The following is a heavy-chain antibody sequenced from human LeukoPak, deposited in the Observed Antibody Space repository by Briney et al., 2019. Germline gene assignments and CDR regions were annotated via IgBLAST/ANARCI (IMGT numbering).Heavy chain of an antibody. Sequence: GGSLRLSCAASGFTFDDYAMHWVRQAPGKGLEWVSGISWNSGSIGYADSVKGRFTISRDNAKNSLYLQMNSLRAEDTALYYCAKDIPHLAAAGTRSWGQGTLVTVSS. V-gene: IGHV3-9*01. CDR1: GFTFDDYA. D-gene: IGHD6-13*01. J-gene: IGHJ4*02. CDR2: ISWNSGSI. CDR3: AKDIPHLAAAGTRS.